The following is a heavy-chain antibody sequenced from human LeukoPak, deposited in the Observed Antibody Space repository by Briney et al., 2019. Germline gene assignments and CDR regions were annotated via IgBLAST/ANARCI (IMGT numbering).Heavy chain of an antibody. CDR2: ISSGDRT. Sequence: GGSLRLSCAASGFTFSSYAMNWVRQAPGKGLEWVAGISSGDRTFHAESVKSRFTTTTDKSNDTLMLQMNSLRAADAAVYYCAKHATANPSNHWFDNWGQGTQVIVSS. D-gene: IGHD2-8*01. CDR1: GFTFSSYA. CDR3: AKHATANPSNHWFDN. V-gene: IGHV3-23*01. J-gene: IGHJ4*03.